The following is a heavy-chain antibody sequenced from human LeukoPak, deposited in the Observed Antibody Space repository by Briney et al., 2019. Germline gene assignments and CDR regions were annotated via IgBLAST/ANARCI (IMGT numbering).Heavy chain of an antibody. Sequence: GGSLRLSCAASGFTFSSYSMNWVRQAPGKGLEWASSISSSSSYIYYADSVKGRFTISRDNAKNSLYLQMNSLRAEDTAVYYCARSPTVTTSGWFDPWGQGTLVTVSS. CDR1: GFTFSSYS. D-gene: IGHD4-11*01. J-gene: IGHJ5*02. V-gene: IGHV3-21*01. CDR3: ARSPTVTTSGWFDP. CDR2: ISSSSSYI.